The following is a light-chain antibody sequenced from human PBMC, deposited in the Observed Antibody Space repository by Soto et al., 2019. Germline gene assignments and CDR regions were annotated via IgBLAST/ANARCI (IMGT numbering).Light chain of an antibody. CDR2: QDN. Sequence: SYELTQPPSVSVSPGQTASITCSGDKLGHKYACWYQQKTGQSPVLVIYQDNKRPSGIPERFSGSNSGNTATLTISGTQAMDEADYYCQAWDSSTVVFGGGTQLTVL. J-gene: IGLJ2*01. CDR3: QAWDSSTVV. V-gene: IGLV3-1*01. CDR1: KLGHKY.